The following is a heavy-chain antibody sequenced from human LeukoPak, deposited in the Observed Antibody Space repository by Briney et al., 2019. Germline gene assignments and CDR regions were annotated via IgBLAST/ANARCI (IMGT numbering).Heavy chain of an antibody. CDR2: IYYSGTT. V-gene: IGHV4-59*01. J-gene: IGHJ5*02. CDR1: GGSISPYY. Sequence: SETLSLTCTVSGGSISPYYWSWIRQPPGKGLEWIGYIYYSGTTNYNPSLKSRVTISVDTSKNQFSLKLSSVTAADTAVYYCARETAHYYDTSRGWFDPWGQGTLVTVSS. D-gene: IGHD3-22*01. CDR3: ARETAHYYDTSRGWFDP.